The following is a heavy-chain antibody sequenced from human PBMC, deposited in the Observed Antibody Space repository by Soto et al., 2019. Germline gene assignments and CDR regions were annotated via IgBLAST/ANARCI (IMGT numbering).Heavy chain of an antibody. Sequence: SGPTLVNPTQTLTLTYTFSGFSLSTSGMCVSWIRQPPGKALEWLARIDWDDDKYYSTSLKTRLTISKDTSKNQVVLTMTNMDPVDTAMYYCARQSKEDGDYAFGYFEYWGQGTLVTVSS. CDR2: IDWDDDK. J-gene: IGHJ4*02. CDR3: ARQSKEDGDYAFGYFEY. D-gene: IGHD4-17*01. CDR1: GFSLSTSGMC. V-gene: IGHV2-70*11.